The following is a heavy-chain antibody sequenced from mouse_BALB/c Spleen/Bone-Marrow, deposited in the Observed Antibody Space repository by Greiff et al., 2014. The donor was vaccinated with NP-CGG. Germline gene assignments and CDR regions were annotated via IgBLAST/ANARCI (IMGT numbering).Heavy chain of an antibody. CDR2: IDPSDSYT. V-gene: IGHV1-69*02. Sequence: QVQLQQSGAELVKPGASVKLSCKASGYTFTSYWMHWVKQRPGQGLEWIGEIDPSDSYTNYNQKFKGKATLTVDKSSSTAYMQLSSLTSEDSAVYYCARGLYGNSRYWGQGTTLTVSS. CDR3: ARGLYGNSRY. D-gene: IGHD2-1*01. CDR1: GYTFTSYW. J-gene: IGHJ2*01.